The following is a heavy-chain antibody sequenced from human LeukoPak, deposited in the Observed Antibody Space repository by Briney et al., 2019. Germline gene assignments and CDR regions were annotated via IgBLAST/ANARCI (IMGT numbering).Heavy chain of an antibody. CDR2: IYTSGST. CDR3: ARVVGDSSGYLPAYYYYGMDV. D-gene: IGHD3-22*01. Sequence: PSETLSLTCTVSGGSISSYYWSWIRQPAGKGLEWIGRIYTSGSTNYNPSLKSRVTMSVDTSKNQFSLKLSSVTAADTAVYYCARVVGDSSGYLPAYYYYGMDVWGQGTTVTVSS. V-gene: IGHV4-4*07. J-gene: IGHJ6*02. CDR1: GGSISSYY.